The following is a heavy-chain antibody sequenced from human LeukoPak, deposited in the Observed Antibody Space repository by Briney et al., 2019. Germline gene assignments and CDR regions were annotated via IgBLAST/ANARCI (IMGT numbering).Heavy chain of an antibody. J-gene: IGHJ4*02. D-gene: IGHD5-18*01. CDR2: IWYDGSNK. CDR3: ARDGVWWIQLWNYAYYFDY. Sequence: SGGSLRLSCAASGFTFSSYGMHWVRQAPGKGLEWVAVIWYDGSNKYYADSVKGRFTISRDNSKNTLYLQMNSLRAEDTAVYYCARDGVWWIQLWNYAYYFDYWGQGTLVTVSS. V-gene: IGHV3-33*01. CDR1: GFTFSSYG.